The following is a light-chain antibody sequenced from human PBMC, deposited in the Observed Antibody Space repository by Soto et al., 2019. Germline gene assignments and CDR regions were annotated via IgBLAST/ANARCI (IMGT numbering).Light chain of an antibody. CDR1: QSVSSSY. J-gene: IGKJ3*01. V-gene: IGKV3-20*01. Sequence: EIVLTQSPGTLSLSPGERATLSCRASQSVSSSYLAWYQQKPGQAPRLLIYGASSRATGIPDRFSVSASGKDFTLPISRLEPEDFAVYYCQHYGTSALFGPGTKVDIK. CDR3: QHYGTSAL. CDR2: GAS.